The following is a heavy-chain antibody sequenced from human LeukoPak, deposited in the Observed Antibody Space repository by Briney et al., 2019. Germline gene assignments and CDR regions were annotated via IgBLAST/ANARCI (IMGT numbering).Heavy chain of an antibody. CDR2: THHRGNT. CDR3: VRVSRIDYGANPEGDV. V-gene: IGHV4-59*12. CDR1: GVSINDYF. J-gene: IGHJ6*04. Sequence: PSETLSLTCTVSGVSINDYFWNWIRQTPGKGLEWIGYTHHRGNTNYNSSLASRVTISLDTSKHQFSLRLTSVTTADTAVYYRVRVSRIDYGANPEGDVWGKGITVIVSS. D-gene: IGHD4/OR15-4a*01.